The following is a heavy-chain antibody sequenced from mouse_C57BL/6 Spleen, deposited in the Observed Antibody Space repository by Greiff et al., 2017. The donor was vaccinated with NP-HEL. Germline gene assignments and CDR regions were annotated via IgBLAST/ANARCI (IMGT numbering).Heavy chain of an antibody. CDR3: ARSRYSNYQAWCAY. CDR2: IHPNSGST. D-gene: IGHD2-5*01. J-gene: IGHJ3*01. V-gene: IGHV1-64*01. Sequence: QVQLQQPGAELVKPGASVKLSCKASGYTFTSYWMHWVKQRPGQGLEWIGMIHPNSGSTNYNEKFKSKATLTVDKSSSTAYMQLSSLTSEDSAVYYCARSRYSNYQAWCAYWGQGTLVTVSA. CDR1: GYTFTSYW.